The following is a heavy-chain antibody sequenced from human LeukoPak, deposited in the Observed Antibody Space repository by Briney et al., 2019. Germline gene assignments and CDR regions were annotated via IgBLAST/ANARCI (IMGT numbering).Heavy chain of an antibody. CDR2: ISYDGGNI. D-gene: IGHD2-15*01. CDR1: GFTFSNYG. J-gene: IGHJ3*02. CDR3: AKRGYCRGGTCFSHDAFDI. V-gene: IGHV3-30*18. Sequence: GGSLRLSCAASGFTFSNYGMHWVRQAPGKGLEWVAVISYDGGNISYTDSVKGRFTISRDNSKNTLYLQMNSLRAEDTAVYYCAKRGYCRGGTCFSHDAFDIWGQGTMVTVSS.